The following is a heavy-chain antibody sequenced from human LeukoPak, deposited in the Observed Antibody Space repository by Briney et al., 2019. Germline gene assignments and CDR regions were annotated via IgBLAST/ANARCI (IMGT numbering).Heavy chain of an antibody. D-gene: IGHD3-10*01. Sequence: GESLRLSCAASGFTFSSYNMNWVRQAPGKGLEWVSSISSSSSYYADSVKGRFTISRDNSKNTLYLQMNSLRAEDTAVYYCAKDLGLWFGESDAFDIWGQGTMVTVSS. CDR1: GFTFSSYN. J-gene: IGHJ3*02. V-gene: IGHV3-21*01. CDR3: AKDLGLWFGESDAFDI. CDR2: ISSSSS.